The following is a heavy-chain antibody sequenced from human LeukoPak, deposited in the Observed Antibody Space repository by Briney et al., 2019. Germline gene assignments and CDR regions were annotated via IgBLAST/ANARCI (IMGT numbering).Heavy chain of an antibody. CDR2: ISGSGGST. CDR3: AKDLRSYDSSGYGINWFDP. CDR1: GFTFSSYA. J-gene: IGHJ5*02. D-gene: IGHD3-22*01. Sequence: GGSLRLSCAASGFTFSSYAMSWVRQAPGKGLERVSAISGSGGSTYYADSVKGRFTISRDNSKNTLYLQMNSLRAEDTAVYYCAKDLRSYDSSGYGINWFDPWGQGTLVTVSS. V-gene: IGHV3-23*01.